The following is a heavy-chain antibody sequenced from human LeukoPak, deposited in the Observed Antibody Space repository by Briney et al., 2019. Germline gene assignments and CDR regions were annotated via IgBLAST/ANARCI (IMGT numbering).Heavy chain of an antibody. CDR1: GFTFGSYG. J-gene: IGHJ4*02. CDR2: IRYDGSNT. V-gene: IGHV3-30*02. D-gene: IGHD1-26*01. CDR3: AKDQLGEELLGDY. Sequence: GSLLLSCAAAGFTFGSYGMQWGRQAPGKGLEGVAFIRYDGSNTYYADSVKGRFTISRDNSKSTLYLQMNSLRAEDTAVYYCAKDQLGEELLGDYWGQGTLVTVSS.